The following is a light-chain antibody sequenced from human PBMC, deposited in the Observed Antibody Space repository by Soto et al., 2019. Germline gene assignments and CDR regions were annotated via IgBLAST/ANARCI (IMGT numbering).Light chain of an antibody. CDR2: EST. CDR1: SSDVGTYNL. Sequence: QSSLTQPASVSGSPGQSITFSCTGTSSDVGTYNLVSWYQQRPGKAPKLMIFESTKRPSGVSNRFSGSKSGNTASLTISGLQAEDEADYYCCSYAGSYTFDVFGTGTKLTVL. J-gene: IGLJ1*01. CDR3: CSYAGSYTFDV. V-gene: IGLV2-23*02.